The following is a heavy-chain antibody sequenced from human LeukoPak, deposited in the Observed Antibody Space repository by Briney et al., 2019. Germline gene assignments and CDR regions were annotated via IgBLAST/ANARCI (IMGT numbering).Heavy chain of an antibody. V-gene: IGHV1-46*01. D-gene: IGHD4-23*01. J-gene: IGHJ4*02. CDR1: GYTFTSDY. Sequence: ASVKVSCKASGYTFTSDYMHWVRQAPGQGLEWMGIINPSGGSTSYAQKFQGRVTMTRDTYTSTVYMELSSLRSEDTAVYYCARGDYGGNSAERTPFDYWGQGTLVTVSS. CDR3: ARGDYGGNSAERTPFDY. CDR2: INPSGGST.